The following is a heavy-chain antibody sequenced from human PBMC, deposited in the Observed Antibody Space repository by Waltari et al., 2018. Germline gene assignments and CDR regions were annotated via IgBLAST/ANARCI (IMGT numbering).Heavy chain of an antibody. CDR2: IHYIGDT. V-gene: IGHV4-39*07. CDR3: ARNQRGWFDAFDI. CDR1: GDSFCNNHSY. D-gene: IGHD6-19*01. Sequence: QLQLQESGPGLVEPSETLSLNCTAPGDSFCNNHSYWGWIRQPRGTGLQWIGSIHYIGDTYYSSSLKSRVIISVDTSNNQFSLRLTSVTAADTAIYFCARNQRGWFDAFDIWGQGTAVTVSS. J-gene: IGHJ3*02.